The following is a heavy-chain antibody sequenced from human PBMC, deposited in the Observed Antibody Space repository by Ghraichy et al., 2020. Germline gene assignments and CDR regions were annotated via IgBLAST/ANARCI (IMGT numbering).Heavy chain of an antibody. CDR2: ISDTGITT. D-gene: IGHD6-19*01. CDR3: AKGRAVASTHYFDY. CDR1: GFTFSSCA. V-gene: IGHV3-23*01. J-gene: IGHJ4*02. Sequence: GSLRLSCAASGFTFSSCAMSWVRQAPGKGLEWVSAISDTGITTYYADSVKGRVTISRDNSKNTLYLQMNSLRGEDTAIYYCAKGRAVASTHYFDYWGQGTLVTVSS.